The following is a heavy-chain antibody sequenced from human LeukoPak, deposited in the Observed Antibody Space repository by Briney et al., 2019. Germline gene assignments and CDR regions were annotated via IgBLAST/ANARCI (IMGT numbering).Heavy chain of an antibody. D-gene: IGHD5-18*01. Sequence: GGSLRLSCAASGFTFSSFWMHWVRQPPGKGLVWVSRIDTDGRTTTYADSVKGRFTISRGNARNTVYLQINSLRAEDTAVYYCATLNSFGHDYWGQGILVTVSS. CDR2: IDTDGRTT. CDR3: ATLNSFGHDY. J-gene: IGHJ4*02. CDR1: GFTFSSFW. V-gene: IGHV3-74*01.